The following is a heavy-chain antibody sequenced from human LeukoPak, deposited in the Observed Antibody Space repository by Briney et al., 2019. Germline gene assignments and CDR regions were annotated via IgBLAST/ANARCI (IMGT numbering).Heavy chain of an antibody. D-gene: IGHD2-15*01. V-gene: IGHV6-1*01. Sequence: SQTLSLTCAISGDSVSSNSAAWNWIRQSPSRGLEWLGRIYYRSKWYNDYAVSVKSRITINPHTSKNQFSLQLNSVTPEDTAVYYCAREGDCSGGSCYVGDAFDIWGQGTMVTVSS. CDR1: GDSVSSNSAA. CDR2: IYYRSKWYN. CDR3: AREGDCSGGSCYVGDAFDI. J-gene: IGHJ3*02.